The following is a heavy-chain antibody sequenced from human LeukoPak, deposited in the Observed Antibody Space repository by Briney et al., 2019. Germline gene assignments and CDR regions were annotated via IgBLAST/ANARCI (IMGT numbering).Heavy chain of an antibody. D-gene: IGHD6-13*01. Sequence: VGSLRVSSEAYRFTFLSYLMSWVRHAPGEGVEKGSNIKQDRGVKYTVDSVKGPFTSARDNAKNSMYLQISSFRAEDTAVYYCARDGRGYSEEDADAFSICGEGA. CDR1: RFTFLSYL. CDR3: ARDGRGYSEEDADAFSI. J-gene: IGHJ3*02. CDR2: IKQDRGVK. V-gene: IGHV3-7*01.